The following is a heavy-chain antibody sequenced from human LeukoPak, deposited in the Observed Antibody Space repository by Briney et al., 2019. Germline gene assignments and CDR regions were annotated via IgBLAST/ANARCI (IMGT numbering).Heavy chain of an antibody. J-gene: IGHJ4*02. CDR2: IYSGGST. CDR3: ARASVEMATLFDY. D-gene: IGHD5-12*01. CDR1: GFTVSSNY. V-gene: IGHV3-66*01. Sequence: GGSLRLSCAASGFTVSSNYMSWVRQAPGKGLEWVSVIYSGGSTYYADSVKGRFTISRDNSKNTLYLQMNSLRAEDTAVYYCARASVEMATLFDYWGQGTLVTVSS.